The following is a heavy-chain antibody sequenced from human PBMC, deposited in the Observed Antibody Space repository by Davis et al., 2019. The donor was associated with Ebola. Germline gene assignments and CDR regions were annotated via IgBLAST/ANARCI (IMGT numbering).Heavy chain of an antibody. CDR3: ARGVSRGSYYLMNY. D-gene: IGHD1-26*01. CDR1: GFTFSSYA. Sequence: GESLKISCAASGFTFSSYAMSWVRQAPGKGLEWVSAISGSGGSTYYADSVKGRFTISRDNAKNTLYLQMNSLRAEDTAVYYCARGVSRGSYYLMNYWGQGTLVTVSS. J-gene: IGHJ4*02. CDR2: ISGSGGST. V-gene: IGHV3-23*01.